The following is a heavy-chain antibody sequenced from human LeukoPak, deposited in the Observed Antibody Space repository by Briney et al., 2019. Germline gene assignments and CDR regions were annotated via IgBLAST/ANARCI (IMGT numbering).Heavy chain of an antibody. J-gene: IGHJ6*03. CDR2: INHSGST. Sequence: SETLSLTCAVYGGSFSGYYWSWIRQPPGRGLEWIGEINHSGSTNYNPSLKSRVTISVDTSKNQFSLKLSSVTAADTAVYYCAREGRYYGSGSLYYYYYYMDVWGKGTTVTISS. V-gene: IGHV4-34*01. CDR1: GGSFSGYY. CDR3: AREGRYYGSGSLYYYYYYMDV. D-gene: IGHD3-10*01.